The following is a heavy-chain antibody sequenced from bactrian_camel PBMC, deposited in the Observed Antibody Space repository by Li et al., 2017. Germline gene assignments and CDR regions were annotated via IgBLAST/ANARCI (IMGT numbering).Heavy chain of an antibody. CDR2: IEAGGRFT. CDR1: GFTFSGYT. CDR3: VALAWGFNY. J-gene: IGHJ4*01. D-gene: IGHD1*01. Sequence: DVQLVESGGGLVQPGGSLRLSCAASGFTFSGYTMSWVRQVPGKGLEWVSTIEAGGRFTYYPDSVKGRFTISKGNTMNTAYLQMDSLKSEDTAQYYCVALAWGFNYWGQGTQVTVS. V-gene: IGHV3S40*01.